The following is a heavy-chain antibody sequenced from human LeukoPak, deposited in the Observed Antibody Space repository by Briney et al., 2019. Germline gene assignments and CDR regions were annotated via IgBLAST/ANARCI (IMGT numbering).Heavy chain of an antibody. J-gene: IGHJ4*02. D-gene: IGHD6-13*01. Sequence: SETLSLTCTVSGGSLSGYYWSWIRQPPGKGLEWIGYMYYRGNTNYNPSLKSRVTISVDTSKNQFSLKLSSVTAADTAVYYCATGVHGIAAAGDYYFDYWGQGTLVTVSS. CDR2: MYYRGNT. V-gene: IGHV4-59*01. CDR3: ATGVHGIAAAGDYYFDY. CDR1: GGSLSGYY.